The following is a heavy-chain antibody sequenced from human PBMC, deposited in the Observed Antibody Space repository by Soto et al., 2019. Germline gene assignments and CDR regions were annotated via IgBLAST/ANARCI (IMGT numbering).Heavy chain of an antibody. Sequence: GESLKISCAASGFTFSSYAMSWVRQAPGKGLEWVSAISGSGGSTYYADSVKGRFTISRDNSKNTLYLQMNSLRAEDTAVYYCAKGITWGYYGSGSYYPYFDYWGQGTLVTVSS. V-gene: IGHV3-23*01. CDR2: ISGSGGST. D-gene: IGHD3-10*01. CDR1: GFTFSSYA. CDR3: AKGITWGYYGSGSYYPYFDY. J-gene: IGHJ4*02.